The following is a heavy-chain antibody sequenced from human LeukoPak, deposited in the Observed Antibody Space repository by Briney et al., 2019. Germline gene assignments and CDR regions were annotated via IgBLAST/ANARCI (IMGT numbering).Heavy chain of an antibody. CDR2: IYYDGST. D-gene: IGHD2-21*02. Sequence: KPSETLSLTCTVSGGSISSSTYYWGWIRQPPGKGLEWIGSIYYDGSTSYNPSLKSRVTISVDTSKNQFSLKLASVTAADTVMYYCTRHGLAYCGGDCSFDHWGQGTLVTVSS. CDR3: TRHGLAYCGGDCSFDH. CDR1: GGSISSSTYY. J-gene: IGHJ4*02. V-gene: IGHV4-39*01.